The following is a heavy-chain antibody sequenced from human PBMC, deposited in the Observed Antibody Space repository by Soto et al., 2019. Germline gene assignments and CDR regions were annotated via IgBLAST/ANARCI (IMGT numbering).Heavy chain of an antibody. D-gene: IGHD6-19*01. CDR1: GFTFDDYA. CDR2: ISWNSGSI. V-gene: IGHV3-9*01. Sequence: EVQLVESGGGLVQPGRSLRLSCAASGFTFDDYAMHWVRQAPGKGLEWVSDISWNSGSIGYADSVKGRFTISRDNAKNSLYLQMNSLRAEDTALYYCAKDIPAFGAVAGDFDYWGQGTLVTVSS. J-gene: IGHJ4*02. CDR3: AKDIPAFGAVAGDFDY.